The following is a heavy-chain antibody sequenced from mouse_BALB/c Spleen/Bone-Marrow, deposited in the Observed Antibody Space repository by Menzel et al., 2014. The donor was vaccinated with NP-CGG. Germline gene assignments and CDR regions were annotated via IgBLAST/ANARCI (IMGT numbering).Heavy chain of an antibody. CDR2: INPSMGYT. J-gene: IGHJ2*01. D-gene: IGHD1-1*01. V-gene: IGHV1-4*02. Sequence: QVQMQQSAAELARPGASVKLSCKASGYIFTSYTIQWIKQRPGQGLEWIGYINPSMGYTEYNQKFKDKTALTADTSSSTTYMQLSSLTSEDSAVYYCAREGTYYAYFDYWGQGTTLTVSS. CDR3: AREGTYYAYFDY. CDR1: GYIFTSYT.